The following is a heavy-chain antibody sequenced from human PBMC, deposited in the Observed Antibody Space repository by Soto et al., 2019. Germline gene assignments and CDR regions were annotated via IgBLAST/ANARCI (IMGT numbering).Heavy chain of an antibody. J-gene: IGHJ4*02. CDR2: FNPSGATT. V-gene: IGHV1-46*03. CDR3: VREKGDANDDY. Sequence: QVQLVQSGAEVKKPGASVRVSCKASGYTFTHYYMHWVRQAPGEGLEWMGRFNPSGATTSYAQKFQGRVTMTRDTSTSTVYMELSSLRSDDTAVYYCVREKGDANDDYWGQGTLVTVSS. D-gene: IGHD1-1*01. CDR1: GYTFTHYY.